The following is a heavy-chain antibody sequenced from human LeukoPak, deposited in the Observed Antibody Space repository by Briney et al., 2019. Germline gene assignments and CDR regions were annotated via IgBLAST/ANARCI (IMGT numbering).Heavy chain of an antibody. Sequence: GGSLRLSCAASGFTVSSNYMSWVRQAPGKGLEWVSVIYRGDSTYYADSVKGRFTISRDNSKNGLFLQMHSLRAEDSAVYYCARVTGRDYYYYYMDVWGKGTTVSISS. CDR1: GFTVSSNY. CDR3: ARVTGRDYYYYYMDV. V-gene: IGHV3-53*01. J-gene: IGHJ6*03. D-gene: IGHD1-26*01. CDR2: IYRGDST.